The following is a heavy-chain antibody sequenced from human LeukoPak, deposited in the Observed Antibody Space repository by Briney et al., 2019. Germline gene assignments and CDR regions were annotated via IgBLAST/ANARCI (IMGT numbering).Heavy chain of an antibody. D-gene: IGHD5-12*01. V-gene: IGHV4-59*08. CDR2: IHYSGST. CDR3: AKYRSLNY. Sequence: PSETLSLTCTVSGDSISGYYWSWIRQPPGMTLEWIGYIHYSGSTNYNPSLKSRVTISIDTSKNQISLKLTSVTAADTAVYYCAKYRSLNYCGQGALVIVSS. CDR1: GDSISGYY. J-gene: IGHJ4*02.